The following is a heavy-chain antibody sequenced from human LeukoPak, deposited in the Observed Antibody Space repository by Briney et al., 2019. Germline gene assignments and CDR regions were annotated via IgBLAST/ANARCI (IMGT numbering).Heavy chain of an antibody. V-gene: IGHV2-70*11. Sequence: SGPTPVYTTQTLTLTCTFSRFSLSTSGMCVNWIRQPPGKALEWLARIDWDDEKYYFTSLKTRLTISKDTSKNHVVLTMTNMDPVDTGTYYCARSQLGSIYFDYWAERTLVTVSS. CDR2: IDWDDEK. CDR3: ARSQLGSIYFDY. D-gene: IGHD1-1*01. CDR1: RFSLSTSGMC. J-gene: IGHJ4*02.